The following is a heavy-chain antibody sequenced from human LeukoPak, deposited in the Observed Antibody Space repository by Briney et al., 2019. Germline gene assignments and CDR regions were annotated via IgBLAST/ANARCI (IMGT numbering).Heavy chain of an antibody. CDR2: IDSDGTTI. J-gene: IGHJ4*02. D-gene: IGHD2-2*01. CDR1: GFTLSSYR. V-gene: IGHV3-74*01. CDR3: ARGLTLLGYCSGTSCLMNY. Sequence: GGSLRLSCAVSGFTLSSYRMHWVRQAPGKGLVWVSRIDSDGTTIDYADSVKGRFTISRDNANNTLYLQMNSLRAEDAGVYYCARGLTLLGYCSGTSCLMNYWGQGTLVTVSS.